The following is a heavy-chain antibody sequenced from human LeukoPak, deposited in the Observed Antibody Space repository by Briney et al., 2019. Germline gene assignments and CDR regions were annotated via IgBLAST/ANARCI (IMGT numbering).Heavy chain of an antibody. CDR1: GGSFSGYY. CDR3: ARGRRITMVRGVSHWFDP. D-gene: IGHD3-10*01. CDR2: INHSGST. J-gene: IGHJ5*02. V-gene: IGHV4-34*01. Sequence: PSETLSLTCAVYGGSFSGYYWSWIRQPPGKGLEWIGEINHSGSTNYNPSLKSRVTISVDTSKNQFSLKLSPVTAADTAVYYCARGRRITMVRGVSHWFDPWGQGTLVTVSS.